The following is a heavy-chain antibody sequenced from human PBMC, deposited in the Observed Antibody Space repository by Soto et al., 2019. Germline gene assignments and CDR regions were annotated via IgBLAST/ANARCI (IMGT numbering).Heavy chain of an antibody. V-gene: IGHV3-30-3*01. D-gene: IGHD4-17*01. Sequence: GGSLRLSCAASGFTFSSYAMHWVRQAPGKGLEWVAVISYDGSNKYYADSVKGRFTISRDNSKNTLYLQMNSLRAEDTAVYYCARDQSRDYYYYYYYGMDVWGQGTTVTVSS. CDR1: GFTFSSYA. CDR2: ISYDGSNK. J-gene: IGHJ6*02. CDR3: ARDQSRDYYYYYYYGMDV.